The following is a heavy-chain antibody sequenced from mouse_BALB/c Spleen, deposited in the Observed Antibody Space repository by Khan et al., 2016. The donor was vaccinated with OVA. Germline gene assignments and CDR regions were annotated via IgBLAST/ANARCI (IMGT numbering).Heavy chain of an antibody. CDR1: GYSITSDYA. J-gene: IGHJ4*01. CDR3: ARRLGNYAMDY. Sequence: EVQLQESGPGLVKPSQSLSLTCTVTGYSITSDYAWNWIRQFPGNKLEWMAYISYSGSTSYNPSLKSRISITRDTSKNQFFLQLNSVTTEDTATYYCARRLGNYAMDYWGQRTSVTVSS. CDR2: ISYSGST. D-gene: IGHD1-2*01. V-gene: IGHV3-2*02.